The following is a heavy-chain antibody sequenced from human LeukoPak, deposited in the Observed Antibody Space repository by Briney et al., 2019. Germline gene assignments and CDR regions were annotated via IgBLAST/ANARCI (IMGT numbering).Heavy chain of an antibody. CDR3: ARSYGIDAFDI. D-gene: IGHD2-8*01. J-gene: IGHJ3*02. Sequence: GGSLRLSCAASGFTFSTYGMHWVRQAPGEGLVWVSRVFGDGTNTYYADSVKGRFSISRENAKNSLYLQMNSLRAGDTAVYYCARSYGIDAFDIWGQGTMVTVSS. V-gene: IGHV3-74*01. CDR2: VFGDGTNT. CDR1: GFTFSTYG.